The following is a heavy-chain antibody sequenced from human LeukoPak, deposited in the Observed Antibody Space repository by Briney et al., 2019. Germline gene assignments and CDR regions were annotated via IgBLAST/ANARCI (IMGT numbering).Heavy chain of an antibody. CDR2: IKQDGSAK. CDR1: GFTISTYW. J-gene: IGHJ4*02. V-gene: IGHV3-7*01. Sequence: PGGSLRLSCAASGFTISTYWMNWVRQAPGNGLEWVANIKQDGSAKYYVDSVKGRFTISRDNAKNSLYLQMNSLRPEDTGVYYCATSSAAPANMWGQGTLVTVSS. D-gene: IGHD2-2*01. CDR3: ATSSAAPANM.